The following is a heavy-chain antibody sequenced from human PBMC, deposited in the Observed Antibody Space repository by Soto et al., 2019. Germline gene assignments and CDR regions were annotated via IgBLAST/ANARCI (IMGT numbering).Heavy chain of an antibody. D-gene: IGHD2-15*01. V-gene: IGHV3-23*01. CDR2: VTADGGT. CDR1: GFTVSSHA. J-gene: IGHJ3*02. Sequence: EVQVLESGGGLVQPGGSLRLSCEGSGFTVSSHAMTWIRQGPGKGPEWVSTVTADGGTYYADSVKGRFAMSRDTSENTLYLQMSSLGAEDTAAYYCAPHVSCSGGSCQYDAFAIRGQGTMVTVSS. CDR3: APHVSCSGGSCQYDAFAI.